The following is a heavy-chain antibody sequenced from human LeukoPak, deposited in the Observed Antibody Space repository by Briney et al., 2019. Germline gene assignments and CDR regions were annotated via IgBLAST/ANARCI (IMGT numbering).Heavy chain of an antibody. Sequence: RGESLKISCKGSGYSFTSYWIGWVRQMPGKGLEWMGIIYPGDSDTRYSPSFQGQVTISADKSISTAYLQWSSLKASDTAMYYCARVSGLAAAGMAPLGYWGQGTLVTVSS. J-gene: IGHJ4*02. CDR3: ARVSGLAAAGMAPLGY. D-gene: IGHD6-13*01. CDR2: IYPGDSDT. CDR1: GYSFTSYW. V-gene: IGHV5-51*01.